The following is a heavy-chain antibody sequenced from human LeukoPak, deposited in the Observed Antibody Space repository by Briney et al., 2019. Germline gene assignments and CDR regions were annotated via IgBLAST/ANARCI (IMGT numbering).Heavy chain of an antibody. Sequence: GRSLRLSCAASGFTFSTYGMHWVRQAPGKGLEWVSTINGGGVNTHYAASVGGRFTISRDNSKNTLFLQMNSLRDEDTAVYYCAKDLYSNYGPADYWGQGNLVTVSS. CDR3: AKDLYSNYGPADY. D-gene: IGHD4-11*01. CDR2: INGGGVNT. V-gene: IGHV3-23*01. CDR1: GFTFSTYG. J-gene: IGHJ4*02.